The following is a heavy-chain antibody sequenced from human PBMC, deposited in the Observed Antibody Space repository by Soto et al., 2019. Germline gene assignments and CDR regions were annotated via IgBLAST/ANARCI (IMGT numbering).Heavy chain of an antibody. CDR2: ISYDGSNK. Sequence: PGGSLRLSCAASGFTFSSYGMHWVRQAPGKGLEWVAVISYDGSNKYYADSVKGRFTISRDNSKNTLYLQMNSLRAEDTAVYYCGTDYGSGMAYYGMDVWGQGTTVTVSS. V-gene: IGHV3-30*03. CDR3: GTDYGSGMAYYGMDV. D-gene: IGHD3-10*01. CDR1: GFTFSSYG. J-gene: IGHJ6*02.